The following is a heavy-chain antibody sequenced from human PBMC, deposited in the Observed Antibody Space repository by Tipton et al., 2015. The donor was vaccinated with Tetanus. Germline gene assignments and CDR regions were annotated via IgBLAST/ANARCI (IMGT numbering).Heavy chain of an antibody. V-gene: IGHV4-31*03. CDR1: GGSISSGGYY. J-gene: IGHJ4*02. CDR3: ARDQARGARGWNYFDY. CDR2: IYYSGST. Sequence: GLVKPSQTLSLTCTVSGGSISSGGYYWSWIRQHPGKGLEWIGEIYYSGSTYYNPSLKSRVTISVDTSKNQFSLQLNSVTAADTAVYYCARDQARGARGWNYFDYWGQGTLATVSS. D-gene: IGHD1-26*01.